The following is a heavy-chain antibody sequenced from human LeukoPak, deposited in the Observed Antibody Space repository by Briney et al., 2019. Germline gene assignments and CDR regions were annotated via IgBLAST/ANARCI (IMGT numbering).Heavy chain of an antibody. V-gene: IGHV3-21*04. CDR1: GFTFSSYW. Sequence: GGSLRLSCAASGFTFSSYWMSWVRQAPGRGLEWVSSISSSSYIYYADSVKGRFTITRDNAKNSLYLQMNSLRAEDTALYYRVKDMGYYYGSQSYPTESDYWGQGTLVTVSS. CDR2: ISSSSYI. J-gene: IGHJ4*02. D-gene: IGHD3-10*01. CDR3: VKDMGYYYGSQSYPTESDY.